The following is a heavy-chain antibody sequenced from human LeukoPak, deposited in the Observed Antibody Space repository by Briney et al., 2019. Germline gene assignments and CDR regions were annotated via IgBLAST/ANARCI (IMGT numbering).Heavy chain of an antibody. J-gene: IGHJ3*02. V-gene: IGHV4-34*01. CDR1: GFIFSSYD. CDR2: ISQNGDS. CDR3: ARALGAFDI. Sequence: GSLRLSCAASGFIFSSYDMHWVRQSPGKGLEWIAEISQNGDSNYNMSLKSRVTISLDKSKNQVSLKLNSVTAADTAVYYCARALGAFDIWGQGTMVTVSS.